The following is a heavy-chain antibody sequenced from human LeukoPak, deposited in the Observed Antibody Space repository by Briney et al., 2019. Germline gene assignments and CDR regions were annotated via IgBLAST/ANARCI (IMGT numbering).Heavy chain of an antibody. Sequence: SQTLSLTCAVSGDSFSSNSAAWTWIRQSPSRGLEWLGRTYYRSKWYNDYSVSVKSSLTINPDTSKNQFSLQLNSVTPEDTAVYYCARDSSGWRSIFDYWGQGTLVSVSS. CDR2: TYYRSKWYN. J-gene: IGHJ4*02. CDR1: GDSFSSNSAA. CDR3: ARDSSGWRSIFDY. D-gene: IGHD6-19*01. V-gene: IGHV6-1*03.